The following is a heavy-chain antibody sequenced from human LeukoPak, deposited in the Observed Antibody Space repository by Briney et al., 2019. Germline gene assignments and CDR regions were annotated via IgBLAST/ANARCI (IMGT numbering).Heavy chain of an antibody. V-gene: IGHV1-2*02. CDR1: GWTFTDYY. Sequence: GAAVKVSCKACGWTFTDYYMHGLGQAPAQGLNGMGWINPNNGGTNYAQKFQGRGTMTRDTSFRTAYVELSRLRADNTAVYYSSYVSYGPPGMDVWGQGTTVTVSS. CDR2: INPNNGGT. CDR3: SYVSYGPPGMDV. J-gene: IGHJ6*02. D-gene: IGHD5-18*01.